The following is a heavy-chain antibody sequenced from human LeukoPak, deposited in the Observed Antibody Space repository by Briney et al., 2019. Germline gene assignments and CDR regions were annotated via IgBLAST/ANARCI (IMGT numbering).Heavy chain of an antibody. CDR2: IYYSGST. Sequence: SETLSLTCTVSGGSISSSSYYWGWIRQPPGKGLEWIGSIYYSGSTYYNPSLKSRVTISVDTSKNQFSLKLGSVTAADTAVYYCARDTLFTMVRGVDAFDIWGQGTMVTVSS. CDR1: GGSISSSSYY. CDR3: ARDTLFTMVRGVDAFDI. V-gene: IGHV4-39*07. D-gene: IGHD3-10*01. J-gene: IGHJ3*02.